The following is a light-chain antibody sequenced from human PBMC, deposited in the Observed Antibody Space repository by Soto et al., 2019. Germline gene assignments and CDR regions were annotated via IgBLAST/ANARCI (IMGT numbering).Light chain of an antibody. J-gene: IGLJ2*01. V-gene: IGLV1-40*01. Sequence: QSVLTQPPSVSGAPGQRVTISCTGSSSNIGAGYDVHWYQQLPGRAPKLLIYGNTNRPSGVPDRFSGPKAGTSASLAITGLPAEDEADYYCLSFDSSLSVVFGGGTQLTVL. CDR2: GNT. CDR1: SSNIGAGYD. CDR3: LSFDSSLSVV.